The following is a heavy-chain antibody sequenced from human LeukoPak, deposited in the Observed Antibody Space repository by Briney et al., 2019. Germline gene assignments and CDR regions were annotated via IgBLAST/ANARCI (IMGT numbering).Heavy chain of an antibody. V-gene: IGHV1-18*01. CDR3: ARVHYYDSSGYYPELDY. CDR2: ISGYNGNT. D-gene: IGHD3-22*01. Sequence: ASVKVSCKASGYTFTSYGISWVRQAPGQGLEWMGWISGYNGNTNYAQNLQGRVTMTTDTSTSTVYMELRSLRSDDTAVYYCARVHYYDSSGYYPELDYWGQGTLVTVSS. J-gene: IGHJ4*02. CDR1: GYTFTSYG.